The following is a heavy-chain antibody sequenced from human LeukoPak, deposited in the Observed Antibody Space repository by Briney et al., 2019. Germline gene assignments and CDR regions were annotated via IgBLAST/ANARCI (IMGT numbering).Heavy chain of an antibody. J-gene: IGHJ4*02. CDR2: IYYSGTT. D-gene: IGHD6-13*01. CDR1: GGSISSYY. V-gene: IGHV4-59*01. Sequence: SETLSLTCTVSGGSISSYYRSWIRQPPGKGLEWIGYIYYSGTTNYNPSLRSRVTISVDTSKNQFSLKLSSVTAADTAVYYCARGVYIAAAQYGYWGQGTLVTVSS. CDR3: ARGVYIAAAQYGY.